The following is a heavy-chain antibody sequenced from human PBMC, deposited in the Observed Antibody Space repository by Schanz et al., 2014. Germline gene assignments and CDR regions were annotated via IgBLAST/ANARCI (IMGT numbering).Heavy chain of an antibody. CDR3: ARGLAGDRWLDLNEAFDT. Sequence: QVQLVQSGAEVKKPGASVKVSCKASGYTFTSYDINWVRQATGQGFEWMGKINPSSGTTRIAQNFQGRLTVTRDTSTSTVNMELSSQRSEDSAVDYCARGLAGDRWLDLNEAFDTWGQGSIVTVSS. J-gene: IGHJ3*02. CDR1: GYTFTSYD. CDR2: INPSSGTT. D-gene: IGHD6-19*01. V-gene: IGHV1-46*01.